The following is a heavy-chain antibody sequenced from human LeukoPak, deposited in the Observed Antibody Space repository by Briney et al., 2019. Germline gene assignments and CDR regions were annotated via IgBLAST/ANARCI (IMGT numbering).Heavy chain of an antibody. Sequence: ASVKVSCKASGYTFTGYYMHWVRQAPGQGLEWMGWINPNSGGTNYAQKFQGRVTMTRDTSISTAYMELSRLRSDDTAVYYCARDERVQLWSYPNYFDYWGQGTLVTVSS. V-gene: IGHV1-2*02. CDR1: GYTFTGYY. J-gene: IGHJ4*02. CDR2: INPNSGGT. D-gene: IGHD5-18*01. CDR3: ARDERVQLWSYPNYFDY.